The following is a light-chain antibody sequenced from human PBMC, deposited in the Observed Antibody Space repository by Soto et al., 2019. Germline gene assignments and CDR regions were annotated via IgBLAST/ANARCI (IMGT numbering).Light chain of an antibody. CDR3: QHYNNWPT. Sequence: TQSPATLCVSPGERVTLSCRASQSVGSNVAWYQQKPGHAPRLLIYAASTRASGIPPRFSGSGSETEFALTIGSLQPEDFAVYHCQHYNNWPTFGQGTKVDIK. CDR1: QSVGSN. V-gene: IGKV3-15*01. CDR2: AAS. J-gene: IGKJ2*01.